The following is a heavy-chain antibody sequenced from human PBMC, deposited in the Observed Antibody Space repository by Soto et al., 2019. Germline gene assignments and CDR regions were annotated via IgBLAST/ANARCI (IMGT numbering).Heavy chain of an antibody. Sequence: GVLRLSCAASGFTFSSYAMSWVRQAPGEGLEWVSAISGSGGSTYYADSVKGRFTISRDNSKNTLYLQMNSLRAEDTAVYYCAKDLRVPAAPCYFDYWGQGTLVTVSS. CDR3: AKDLRVPAAPCYFDY. J-gene: IGHJ4*02. V-gene: IGHV3-23*01. CDR1: GFTFSSYA. CDR2: ISGSGGST. D-gene: IGHD2-2*01.